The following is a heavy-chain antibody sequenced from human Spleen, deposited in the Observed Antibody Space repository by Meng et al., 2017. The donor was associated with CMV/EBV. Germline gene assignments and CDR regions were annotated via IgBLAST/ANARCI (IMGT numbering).Heavy chain of an antibody. Sequence: ETLSLTCVASGFTFSTYAMSWVRQAPGKGLKWVSVIYSGGSSTYYADSVKGRFTISRDNSKNTLFLQMSSLRAEDTAVYYCARTMVVTRVFDYWGQATLVTVSS. J-gene: IGHJ4*02. D-gene: IGHD4-23*01. CDR1: GFTFSTYA. CDR3: ARTMVVTRVFDY. CDR2: IYSGGSST. V-gene: IGHV3-23*03.